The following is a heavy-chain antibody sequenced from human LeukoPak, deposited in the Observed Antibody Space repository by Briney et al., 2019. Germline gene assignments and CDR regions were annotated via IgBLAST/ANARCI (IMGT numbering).Heavy chain of an antibody. CDR1: GYTFTSYG. Sequence: ASVKVSCKASGYTFTSYGISWVRQAPGQGLEWMGWISAYNGNTNYAQKLQGRVTMTTDTSTSTAYMELRSLRSDDTAVYYCARDTTTVVTTGRVYYYYYGMDVWGQGTTVTVSS. CDR3: ARDTTTVVTTGRVYYYYYGMDV. J-gene: IGHJ6*02. CDR2: ISAYNGNT. D-gene: IGHD4-23*01. V-gene: IGHV1-18*01.